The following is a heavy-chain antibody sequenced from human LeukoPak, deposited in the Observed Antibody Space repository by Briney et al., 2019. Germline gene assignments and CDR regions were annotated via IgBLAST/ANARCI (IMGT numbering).Heavy chain of an antibody. Sequence: GGSLRLSCAASGFTFSSYEMNWVRQAPGKGLEWVSYISSSGSTIYYADSVKGRFTISRDNAKNSLYLQMNSLRAEDTAVYYCAKDHIVVVVAATTVNDYWGQGTLVTVSS. CDR1: GFTFSSYE. D-gene: IGHD2-15*01. CDR3: AKDHIVVVVAATTVNDY. V-gene: IGHV3-48*03. J-gene: IGHJ4*02. CDR2: ISSSGSTI.